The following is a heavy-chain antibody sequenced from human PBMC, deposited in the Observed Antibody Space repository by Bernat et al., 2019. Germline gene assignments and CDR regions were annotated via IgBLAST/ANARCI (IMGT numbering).Heavy chain of an antibody. D-gene: IGHD2-2*01. V-gene: IGHV3-21*05. J-gene: IGHJ1*01. CDR2: ISSSSSYI. CDR1: GFTFSSYS. CDR3: ARVDNQHGDDAEYFQN. Sequence: EVQLVESGGGLVKPGGSLRLFCAASGFTFSSYSMNWVRQAPGKGLEWVSYISSSSSYIYYADSVKGRFTISRDNAKNSLYLQMNSLRAEDTAVYYCARVDNQHGDDAEYFQNWGQGTLVTVSS.